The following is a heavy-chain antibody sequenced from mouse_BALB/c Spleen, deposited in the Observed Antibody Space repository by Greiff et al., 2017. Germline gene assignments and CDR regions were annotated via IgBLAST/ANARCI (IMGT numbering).Heavy chain of an antibody. CDR2: ISSGSSTI. J-gene: IGHJ1*01. Sequence: DVKLVESGGGLVQPGGSRKLSCAASGFTFSSFGMHWVRQAPEKGLEWVAYISSGSSTIYYADTVKGRFTISRDNPKNTLFLQMTSLRSEDTAMYYCARSGLSYWYFDVWGAGTTVTVSS. CDR3: ARSGLSYWYFDV. CDR1: GFTFSSFG. D-gene: IGHD1-1*02. V-gene: IGHV5-17*02.